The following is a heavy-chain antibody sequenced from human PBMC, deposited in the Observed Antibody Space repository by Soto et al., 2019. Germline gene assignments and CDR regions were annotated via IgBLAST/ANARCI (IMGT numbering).Heavy chain of an antibody. D-gene: IGHD2-15*01. J-gene: IGHJ6*02. V-gene: IGHV5-51*01. CDR3: GRNKGDGRSNSCKCLDE. CDR1: GYRLTRYW. Sequence: LKISWKCSGYRLTRYWIVWVRQMPGKGLEWMGTIYPGDSDTRYSPSFQGQVTISADNAISTAYLQWNSLKASDTAMYSCGRNKGDGRSNSCKCLDEWDQGAT. CDR2: IYPGDSDT.